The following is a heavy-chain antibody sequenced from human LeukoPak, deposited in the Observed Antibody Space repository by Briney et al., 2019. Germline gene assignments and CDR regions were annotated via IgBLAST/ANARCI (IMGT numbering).Heavy chain of an antibody. D-gene: IGHD3-22*01. J-gene: IGHJ3*02. CDR1: GYTFTSYY. CDR3: AREPADFYDTSGAHAFDI. Sequence: ASVKVSCKASGYTFTSYYMHWVRQAPGQGLEWMGIINPSGGSTSYAQKFQGRVTMTRDTSITTAYMELNWLRSDDTAVYYCAREPADFYDTSGAHAFDIWGQGTIVTVSS. V-gene: IGHV1-46*01. CDR2: INPSGGST.